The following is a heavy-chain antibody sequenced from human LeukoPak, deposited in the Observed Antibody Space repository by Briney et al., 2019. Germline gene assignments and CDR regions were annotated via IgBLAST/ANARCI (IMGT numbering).Heavy chain of an antibody. CDR2: ISSSSSYI. CDR3: AKDVLLWFGELLFDDDAFDI. Sequence: GGSLRLSCAASGFTLSSYSMNWVRQARGRGLEGVSSISSSSSYIYYADSVKGRFTISRDNAKNSLYLQMNSLRAEDTAVYCCAKDVLLWFGELLFDDDAFDIWGQGTMVTVSS. CDR1: GFTLSSYS. D-gene: IGHD3-10*01. V-gene: IGHV3-21*01. J-gene: IGHJ3*02.